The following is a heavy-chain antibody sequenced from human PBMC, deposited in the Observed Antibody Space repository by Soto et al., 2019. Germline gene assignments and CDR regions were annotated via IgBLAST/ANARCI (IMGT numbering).Heavy chain of an antibody. CDR3: TSSYSTSSSPDS. CDR1: GGSMRNYY. D-gene: IGHD6-6*01. Sequence: SETLSLTCSVSGGSMRNYYWNWIRQPPGRGLEWIGYVYHSGGTNYNPSLKSRVSMSVDVSRNHFSLTLHSVTAADTAVYFCTSSYSTSSSPDSWGQGTLVTVSS. CDR2: VYHSGGT. V-gene: IGHV4-59*01. J-gene: IGHJ4*02.